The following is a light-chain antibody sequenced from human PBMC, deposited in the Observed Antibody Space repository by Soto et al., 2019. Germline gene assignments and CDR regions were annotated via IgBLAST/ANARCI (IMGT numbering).Light chain of an antibody. CDR2: GNR. Sequence: QPVLTQQHSVSGAPGQRVTISCTGNSSNLGAGYDVHWYQQLPGAAPKLVILGNRNRPSGVPERFSGSKSVTSASLAITGLQAEDEADYYCQAYDYSLTASVFGGGTKLTVL. J-gene: IGLJ3*02. CDR3: QAYDYSLTASV. CDR1: SSNLGAGYD. V-gene: IGLV1-40*01.